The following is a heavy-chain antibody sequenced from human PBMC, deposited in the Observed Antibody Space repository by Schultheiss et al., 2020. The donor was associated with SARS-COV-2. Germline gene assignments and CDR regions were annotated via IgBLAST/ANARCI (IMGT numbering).Heavy chain of an antibody. V-gene: IGHV3-23*01. CDR2: ISGSGGTT. J-gene: IGHJ6*02. D-gene: IGHD6-6*01. CDR1: GFTFSSYA. CDR3: ANGAARPGHYYYGMDV. Sequence: GGSLRLSCAASGFTFSSYAMSWVRQAPGKGLEWVSAISGSGGTTRYADSVVGRFTISRDNSKNTLYLQMNSLRADDTAVYYCANGAARPGHYYYGMDVWGQGTTVTVSS.